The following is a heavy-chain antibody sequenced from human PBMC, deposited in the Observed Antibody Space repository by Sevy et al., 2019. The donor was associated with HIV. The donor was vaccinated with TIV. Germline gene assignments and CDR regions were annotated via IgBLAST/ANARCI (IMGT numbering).Heavy chain of an antibody. Sequence: GGSLRLSCAASGFAFSAYRMHWVRQAPGKGLEWVAFIRYDGSNEFYAHSVRGRFTISRDNSNNTLFLQMNSLRADDTAVYYCATRWTPGYWGQGTLVTVSS. CDR3: ATRWTPGY. CDR1: GFAFSAYR. V-gene: IGHV3-30*02. J-gene: IGHJ4*02. CDR2: IRYDGSNE. D-gene: IGHD1-1*01.